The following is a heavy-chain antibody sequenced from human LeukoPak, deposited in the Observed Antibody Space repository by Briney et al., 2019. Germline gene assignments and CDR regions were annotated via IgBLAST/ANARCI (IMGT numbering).Heavy chain of an antibody. D-gene: IGHD2-8*01. CDR2: IKQDGSEK. CDR1: GFTFSTHW. CDR3: ARGGTGGGTNPDY. Sequence: GGSLRLSCAASGFTFSTHWMIWVRQAPGKGLEWVANIKQDGSEKYYVDSVEGRFTISRDNAKNSLNLQMNSLRADDTAVYYCARGGTGGGTNPDYWGQGTLVTVSS. V-gene: IGHV3-7*01. J-gene: IGHJ4*02.